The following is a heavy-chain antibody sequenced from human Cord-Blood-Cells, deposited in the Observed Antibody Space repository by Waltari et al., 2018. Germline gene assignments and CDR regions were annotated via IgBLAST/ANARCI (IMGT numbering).Heavy chain of an antibody. CDR1: GFTFSSYA. CDR3: AKETYDILTGYFDY. D-gene: IGHD3-9*01. V-gene: IGHV3-23*01. CDR2: ISGSGGST. J-gene: IGHJ4*02. Sequence: EVQLLESGGGLVQPGGSLRLSCAASGFTFSSYAMSWVRQAPGKGLEWVSAISGSGGSTYDAQSVKGLFTISRDNSKNTLYLQMNSLRAEDTAVYYCAKETYDILTGYFDYWGQGTLVTVSS.